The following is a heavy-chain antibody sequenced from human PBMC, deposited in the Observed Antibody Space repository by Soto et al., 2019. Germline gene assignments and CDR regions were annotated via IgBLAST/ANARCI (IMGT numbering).Heavy chain of an antibody. J-gene: IGHJ6*02. CDR1: GFPFRSYS. V-gene: IGHV3-48*02. CDR2: STGSSSTI. D-gene: IGHD3-22*01. CDR3: ARRGSPYDSSGYYYKPRYYYGMDV. Sequence: PGGSLRLSCSASGFPFRSYSKTGVRQAPGLGLVWVSSSTGSSSTIHYAVPVKGRFTISSSNAKNSLYLQMNSLRDEDTAVYYCARRGSPYDSSGYYYKPRYYYGMDVWGQGT.